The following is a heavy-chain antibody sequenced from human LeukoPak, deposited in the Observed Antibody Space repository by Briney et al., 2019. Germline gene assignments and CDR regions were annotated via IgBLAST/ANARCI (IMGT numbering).Heavy chain of an antibody. CDR3: ANRGLWGLNWFDP. Sequence: SETLSLTCAVYGGSSSGYYWSWIRQPPGKGLEWIGEINHSGSTNYNPSLKSRVTISVDTSKNQFSLKLSSVTAADTAVYYCANRGLWGLNWFDPWGQGTLVTVSS. CDR1: GGSSSGYY. J-gene: IGHJ5*02. V-gene: IGHV4-34*01. CDR2: INHSGST. D-gene: IGHD2-8*02.